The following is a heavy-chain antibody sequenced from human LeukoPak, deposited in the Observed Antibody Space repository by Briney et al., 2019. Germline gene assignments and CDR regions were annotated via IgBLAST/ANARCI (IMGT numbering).Heavy chain of an antibody. J-gene: IGHJ4*02. Sequence: SVKVSCKASGGASSSYAITWVRQAPGQGLEWMGGIIPIYGTAKYAKKFQGRVTITADESTSTAYMDLSSLRSEDTAVYYCARDPFGRGWSTGNYYFDYWGQGTLVTVSS. CDR2: IIPIYGTA. CDR1: GGASSSYA. CDR3: ARDPFGRGWSTGNYYFDY. V-gene: IGHV1-69*13. D-gene: IGHD6-19*01.